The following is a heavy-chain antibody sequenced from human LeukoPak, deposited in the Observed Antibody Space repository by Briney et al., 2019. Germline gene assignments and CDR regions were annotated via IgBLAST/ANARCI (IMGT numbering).Heavy chain of an antibody. CDR2: ISAYNGNT. D-gene: IGHD3-10*01. CDR3: ARLWFGELFFDY. CDR1: GYTFTSYG. Sequence: ASVKVSCKASGYTFTSYGISWVLQAPGQGLEWMGWISAYNGNTNYAQKLQGRVTMPTDTSTSTAYMELRSLISDDTAVYYCARLWFGELFFDYWGQGTLVTVSS. J-gene: IGHJ4*02. V-gene: IGHV1-18*01.